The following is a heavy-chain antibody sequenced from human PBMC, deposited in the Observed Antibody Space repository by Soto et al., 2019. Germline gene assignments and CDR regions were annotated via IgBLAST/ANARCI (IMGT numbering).Heavy chain of an antibody. CDR1: GYTFTSYA. D-gene: IGHD6-19*01. CDR3: ARGLKSVAGIGDYYYGMDV. V-gene: IGHV1-3*01. J-gene: IGHJ6*02. Sequence: ASVKVSCKASGYTFTSYAMHWVRQAPGQRLEWMGWINAGNGNTKYSQKFQGRVTTTRDTSASTAYMELSSLRSEDTAVYYCARGLKSVAGIGDYYYGMDVWGQGTTVTVSS. CDR2: INAGNGNT.